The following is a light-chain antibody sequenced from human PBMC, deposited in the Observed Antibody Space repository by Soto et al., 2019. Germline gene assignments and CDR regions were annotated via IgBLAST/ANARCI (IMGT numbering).Light chain of an antibody. V-gene: IGKV3-20*01. CDR1: QSVSSNF. J-gene: IGKJ1*01. Sequence: EIVLTQSPGTLSLSPGERATLSCRASQSVSSNFLAWYQQKPGQAPRLLMYGASNRATGIPDRFSGRGSGTDFTLTISRLEPEDFAVYYCQKYGNSGTFGQGTKVEIK. CDR3: QKYGNSGT. CDR2: GAS.